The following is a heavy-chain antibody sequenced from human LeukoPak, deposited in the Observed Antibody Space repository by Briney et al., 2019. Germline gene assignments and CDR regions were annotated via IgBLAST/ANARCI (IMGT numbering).Heavy chain of an antibody. CDR3: AKDALSSGWYRNNDY. CDR2: ISGSGGST. Sequence: GGSLRLSCAASGFTFSSYAMSWVRQAPGKGLEWVSAISGSGGSTYYADSVKGRFTISRDNSKNTLYLRMNSLRAEDTAVYYCAKDALSSGWYRNNDYWGQGTLVTVSS. D-gene: IGHD6-19*01. J-gene: IGHJ4*02. V-gene: IGHV3-23*01. CDR1: GFTFSSYA.